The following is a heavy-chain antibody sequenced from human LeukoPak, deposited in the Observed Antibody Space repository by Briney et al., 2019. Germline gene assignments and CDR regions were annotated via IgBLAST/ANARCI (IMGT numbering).Heavy chain of an antibody. CDR3: AKGRLVLRYNWFDP. V-gene: IGHV3-9*01. CDR1: GFTFDDYA. D-gene: IGHD3-9*01. CDR2: INWNSGSI. Sequence: GGSLRLSCAAFGFTFDDYAIHWVRQAPGKGLEWVSGINWNSGSIGYADSVKGRFTISRDNAKNSLYLQMNSLRAEDTALYYCAKGRLVLRYNWFDPWGQGTLVTVSS. J-gene: IGHJ5*02.